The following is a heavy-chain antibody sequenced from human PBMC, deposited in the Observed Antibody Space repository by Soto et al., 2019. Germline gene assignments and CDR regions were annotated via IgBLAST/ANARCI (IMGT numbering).Heavy chain of an antibody. J-gene: IGHJ4*02. D-gene: IGHD6-19*01. V-gene: IGHV6-1*01. CDR2: TYCMSKSVT. CDR1: GDSVSSNSAA. Sequence: SQTLSLTCAISGDSVSSNSAAWNWISQSPSRVLEWLGRTYCMSKSVTGNAVSVQSRKRTSADTSQQKFCLQLNYVTLEDTAVYYCASQQQWVDHWGQGTLVTVSS. CDR3: ASQQQWVDH.